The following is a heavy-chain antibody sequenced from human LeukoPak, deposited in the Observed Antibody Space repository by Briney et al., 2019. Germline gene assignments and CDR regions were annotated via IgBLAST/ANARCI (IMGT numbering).Heavy chain of an antibody. V-gene: IGHV3-74*01. CDR1: GLTFSNSW. D-gene: IGHD5-12*01. CDR2: MYGDMRDI. J-gene: IGHJ5*02. Sequence: GGSLTLSCDASGLTFSNSWMHWVRQLPGKGLVWVSRMYGDMRDISYADSVKGRFTISRDNAKNTVYLQMNSLRGEDTAVYYCARDLGLRGSTWGQGTLVTVSS. CDR3: ARDLGLRGST.